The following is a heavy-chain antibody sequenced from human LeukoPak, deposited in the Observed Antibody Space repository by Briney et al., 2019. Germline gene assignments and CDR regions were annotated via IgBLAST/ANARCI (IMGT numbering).Heavy chain of an antibody. CDR2: INHSGST. V-gene: IGHV4-34*01. CDR1: GFTFTRNA. D-gene: IGHD5-12*01. CDR3: ARGARTPSGYGSRTAGRANWFDP. Sequence: GSLRLSCAASGFTFTRNAMAWVRQAPGKGLEWIGEINHSGSTNYNPSLKSRVTISVDTSKNQFSLKLSSVTAADTAVYYCARGARTPSGYGSRTAGRANWFDPWGQGTLVTVSS. J-gene: IGHJ5*02.